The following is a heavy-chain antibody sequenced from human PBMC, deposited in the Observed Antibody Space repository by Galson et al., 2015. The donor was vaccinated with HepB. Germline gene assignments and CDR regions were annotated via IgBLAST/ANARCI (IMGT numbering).Heavy chain of an antibody. CDR1: GGSISSSSYY. D-gene: IGHD2-21*01. Sequence: LSLTCTVSGGSISSSSYYWGWIRQPPGKGLEWIGSIYYSGSTYYNPSLKSRVTVSVDTSKNQFSLKLSSVTAADTAVYYCARGSLLPGGYWGQGTLVTASS. J-gene: IGHJ4*02. CDR3: ARGSLLPGGY. V-gene: IGHV4-39*07. CDR2: IYYSGST.